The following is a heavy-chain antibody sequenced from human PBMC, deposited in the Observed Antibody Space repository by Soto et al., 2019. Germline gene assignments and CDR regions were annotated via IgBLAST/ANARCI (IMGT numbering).Heavy chain of an antibody. Sequence: PGGSLRLSCAASGFTFSSYSMNWVRQAPGKGLEWVSSISSSSSYIYYADSVKGRFTISRDNAKNSLYLQMNSLRAEDTAVYYCARDRRYFDWLFTDYWGQGPLVTVSS. J-gene: IGHJ4*02. CDR2: ISSSSSYI. D-gene: IGHD3-9*01. CDR3: ARDRRYFDWLFTDY. CDR1: GFTFSSYS. V-gene: IGHV3-21*01.